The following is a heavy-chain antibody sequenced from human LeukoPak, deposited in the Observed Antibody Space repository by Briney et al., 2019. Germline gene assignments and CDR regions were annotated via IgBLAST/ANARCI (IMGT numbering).Heavy chain of an antibody. CDR2: INHSGST. J-gene: IGHJ4*02. Sequence: SETLSLTCAVYGGSFSGYYWGWIRQPPGKGLEWIGEINHSGSTNYNPSLKSRVTISVDTSKNQFSLKLSSVTAADTAVYYCASRVGATSPLGYWGQGTLVTVSS. CDR1: GGSFSGYY. V-gene: IGHV4-34*01. CDR3: ASRVGATSPLGY. D-gene: IGHD1-26*01.